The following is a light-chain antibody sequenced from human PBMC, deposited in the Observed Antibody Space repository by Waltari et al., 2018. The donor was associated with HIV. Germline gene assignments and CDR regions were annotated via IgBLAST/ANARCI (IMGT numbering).Light chain of an antibody. J-gene: IGLJ3*02. Sequence: QSVLTQPPSVSAAPGPKVTISCSGSSPNLGNSFVSWYQHLPGAAPKLLIYYNNKRPSWISDRFSGSKSGTSATLAITGLQTGDEADYYCGTWDSSLGAGVFGGGTRLTVL. CDR2: YNN. V-gene: IGLV1-51*01. CDR1: SPNLGNSF. CDR3: GTWDSSLGAGV.